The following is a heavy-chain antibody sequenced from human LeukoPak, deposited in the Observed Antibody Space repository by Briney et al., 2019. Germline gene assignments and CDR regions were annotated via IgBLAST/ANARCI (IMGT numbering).Heavy chain of an antibody. J-gene: IGHJ4*02. D-gene: IGHD3-9*01. CDR3: ASRTKLRYFDWLLPTGDY. Sequence: SETLSLTCAVYGRSFSGYYWSWIRQPPGKGLEWIGEINHSGSTNYNPSLKSRVTISVVTSKNQFSLKLSSVTAADTAVYYCASRTKLRYFDWLLPTGDYWGQGTLVTVSS. CDR2: INHSGST. V-gene: IGHV4-34*01. CDR1: GRSFSGYY.